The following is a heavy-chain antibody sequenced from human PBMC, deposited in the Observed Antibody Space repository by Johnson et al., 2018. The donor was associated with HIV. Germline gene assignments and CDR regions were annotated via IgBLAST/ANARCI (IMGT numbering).Heavy chain of an antibody. V-gene: IGHV3-66*01. CDR3: AKAPLSGYEDAFDI. D-gene: IGHD3-22*01. CDR2: IGTAGDT. CDR1: GFTVSSNY. J-gene: IGHJ3*02. Sequence: VQLVESGGGLVQPGGSLRLSCAASGFTVSSNYMSWVRQAPGKGLEWVSAIGTAGDTYYPGSVKGRFTISRDNAKNSLYLQMNSLRAEDTAVYYCAKAPLSGYEDAFDIWGQGTMVTVSS.